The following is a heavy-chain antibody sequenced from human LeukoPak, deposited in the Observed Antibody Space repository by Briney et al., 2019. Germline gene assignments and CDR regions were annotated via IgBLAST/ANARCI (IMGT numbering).Heavy chain of an antibody. CDR3: ASARRWLSDY. J-gene: IGHJ4*02. CDR1: GFTFSSYS. Sequence: SGGSLRLSCAGSGFTFSSYSMNWVRQAPGKGLEWVSSISSSSSYIYYADSVKGRFTISRDNAKNSLYLQMNSLRAEDTAVYYCASARRWLSDYWGQGTLVTVSS. D-gene: IGHD6-19*01. CDR2: ISSSSSYI. V-gene: IGHV3-21*01.